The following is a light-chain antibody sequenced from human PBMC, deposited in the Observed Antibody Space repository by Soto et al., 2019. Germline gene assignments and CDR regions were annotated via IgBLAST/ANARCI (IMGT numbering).Light chain of an antibody. Sequence: QSALTQPASVSGSPGQSITLSCTGTSSDVGGYDYVSWYQQHPGKAPKLIISEVSNRPSGVSNRFSGSKSGTSASLAIRGLQSDDEADYFCSSWDDSLSGVVFGRGTKLTVL. CDR1: SSDVGGYDY. CDR3: SSWDDSLSGVV. J-gene: IGLJ2*01. V-gene: IGLV2-14*01. CDR2: EVS.